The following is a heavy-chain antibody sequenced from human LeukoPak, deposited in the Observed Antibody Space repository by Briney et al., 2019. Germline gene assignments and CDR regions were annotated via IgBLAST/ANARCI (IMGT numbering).Heavy chain of an antibody. Sequence: SETLSLTCTVSGGSISSYYWSWIRQPPGKGLEWIGYIYYSGSTNYNPSLKSRVTISVDTSKNHFSLKLSSVTAADTAVYYCVRDPPTAAGDYWGQGTLVTVS. CDR3: VRDPPTAAGDY. CDR2: IYYSGST. CDR1: GGSISSYY. J-gene: IGHJ4*02. D-gene: IGHD6-25*01. V-gene: IGHV4-59*12.